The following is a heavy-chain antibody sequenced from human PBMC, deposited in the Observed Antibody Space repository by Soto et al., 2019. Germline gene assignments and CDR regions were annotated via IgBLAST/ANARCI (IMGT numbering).Heavy chain of an antibody. D-gene: IGHD5-12*01. CDR1: GGSVSSGSYY. J-gene: IGHJ3*02. V-gene: IGHV4-31*03. CDR2: IYYSGST. CDR3: ARARLRAVYAFDI. Sequence: TLSLTCTVSGGSVSSGSYYWTWIRQRPGKGLEWIGYIYYSGSTYYSPSLKSRLSISLDTSKNQFSLRLSSVTAADTAMYYCARARLRAVYAFDIWGQGTMVTVSS.